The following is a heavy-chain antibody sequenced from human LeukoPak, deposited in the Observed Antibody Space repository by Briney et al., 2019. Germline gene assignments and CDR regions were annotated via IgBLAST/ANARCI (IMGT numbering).Heavy chain of an antibody. CDR1: GGSISSGGYS. Sequence: PSETLSLTCAVSGGSISSGGYSWSWIRQPPGKGLEWIGSIYHSGSTYYNPSLKSRVTISVDTSKNQFSLKLSSVTAADTAVYYCARVDPGTVDPWGQGTLVTVSS. CDR3: ARVDPGTVDP. J-gene: IGHJ5*02. V-gene: IGHV4-39*07. CDR2: IYHSGST.